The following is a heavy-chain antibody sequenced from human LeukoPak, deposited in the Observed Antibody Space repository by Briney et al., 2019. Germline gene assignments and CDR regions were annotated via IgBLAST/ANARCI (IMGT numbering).Heavy chain of an antibody. CDR1: GFTFSSYA. Sequence: GGSLRLSCAASGFTFSSYAMSWVRQAPGKGLEWVSAISGSGGSTYYADPVKGRFTISRDNSKNTLYLQMNSLRAEDTAVYYCAKNSGSYYGYYYYMDVWGKGTTVTVSS. CDR3: AKNSGSYYGYYYYMDV. D-gene: IGHD1-26*01. V-gene: IGHV3-23*01. CDR2: ISGSGGST. J-gene: IGHJ6*03.